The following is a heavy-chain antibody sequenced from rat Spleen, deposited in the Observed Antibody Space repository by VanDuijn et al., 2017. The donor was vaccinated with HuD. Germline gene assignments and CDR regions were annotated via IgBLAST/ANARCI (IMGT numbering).Heavy chain of an antibody. CDR3: TRDRILRSTGFDY. CDR1: GFTFSDYA. D-gene: IGHD1-6*01. Sequence: EVQLVESGGGLVQPGRSMKLSCAASGFTFSDYAMAWVRQSPEKGLEWVATIVFDSSGIYYRNSVKGRFTFSRDNARGTLYLQMDSLKSEDTATYYCTRDRILRSTGFDYWGQGVMVTVSS. J-gene: IGHJ2*01. CDR2: IVFDSSGI. V-gene: IGHV5-7*01.